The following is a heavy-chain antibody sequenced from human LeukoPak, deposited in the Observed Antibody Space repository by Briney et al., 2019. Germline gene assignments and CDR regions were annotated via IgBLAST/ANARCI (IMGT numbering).Heavy chain of an antibody. Sequence: FSLAATGSTMRRLDICGVGQASKKKLEWVSSISTTVGNTYYADSVKGRFTISRDNSNHTLYLQMNSLTAEDTAVYYCTKRAEFGGFDPWGQGTLVTVSS. J-gene: IGHJ5*02. CDR3: TKRAEFGGFDP. D-gene: IGHD3-10*01. CDR2: ISTTVGNT. V-gene: IGHV3-23*01. CDR1: GSTMRRLD.